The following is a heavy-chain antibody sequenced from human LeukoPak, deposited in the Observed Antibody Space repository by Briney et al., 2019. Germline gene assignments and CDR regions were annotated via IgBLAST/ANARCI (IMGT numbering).Heavy chain of an antibody. CDR1: GYSISSGYY. CDR2: IYHSGST. CDR3: ARGGRWLQFPRLFDY. Sequence: SETLSLTCTVSGYSISSGYYWGWIRQPPGKGLEWIGSIYHSGSTYYNPSLKSRVTISVDTSKNQFSLKLSSVTAADTAVYYCARGGRWLQFPRLFDYWGQGTLVTVSS. D-gene: IGHD5-24*01. V-gene: IGHV4-38-2*02. J-gene: IGHJ4*02.